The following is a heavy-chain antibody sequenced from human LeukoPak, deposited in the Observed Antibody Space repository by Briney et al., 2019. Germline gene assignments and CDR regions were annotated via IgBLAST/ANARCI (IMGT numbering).Heavy chain of an antibody. CDR3: ARANSGSYSFDAFDI. J-gene: IGHJ3*02. Sequence: PGGSLRLSCAASGFTFSSYTMNWVRQAPGKGLEWVANIKQDGSEKYYVDSVKGRFTISRDNAKNSLYLQMNSLRAEDTAVYYCARANSGSYSFDAFDIWGQGTMVTVSS. CDR2: IKQDGSEK. CDR1: GFTFSSYT. V-gene: IGHV3-7*04. D-gene: IGHD1-26*01.